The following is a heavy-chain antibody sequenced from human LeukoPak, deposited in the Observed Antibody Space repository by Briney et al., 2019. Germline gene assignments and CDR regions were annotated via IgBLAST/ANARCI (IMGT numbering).Heavy chain of an antibody. CDR1: GFTFSSYG. D-gene: IGHD4-17*01. J-gene: IGHJ4*02. Sequence: GGSLRLSCAASGFTFSSYGMHWVRQALGKGLEWVAVISYDGSNKYYADSVKGRFTISRDSSKNTLYLQMNSLRAEDTAVYFCAKDTYGDYGIIDYWGQGTLVTVSS. CDR3: AKDTYGDYGIIDY. CDR2: ISYDGSNK. V-gene: IGHV3-30*18.